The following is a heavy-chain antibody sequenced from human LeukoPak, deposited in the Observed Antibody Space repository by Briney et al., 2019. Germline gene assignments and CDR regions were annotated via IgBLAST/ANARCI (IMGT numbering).Heavy chain of an antibody. V-gene: IGHV3-21*01. CDR1: GFTFSTYS. Sequence: PGESLRLSCAASGFTFSTYSMNWVRQAPGKGLEWVSSISSSSSYKYYADSLKGRFTISRDNAKNSLYLQMNSLRAEDTAVYYCARVKEASAFDIWGQGTMVTVSS. D-gene: IGHD5-12*01. CDR3: ARVKEASAFDI. CDR2: ISSSSSYK. J-gene: IGHJ3*02.